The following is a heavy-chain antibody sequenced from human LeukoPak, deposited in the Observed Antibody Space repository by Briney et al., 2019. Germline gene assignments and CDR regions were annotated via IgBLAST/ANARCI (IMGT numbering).Heavy chain of an antibody. V-gene: IGHV3-15*01. CDR1: GFTFSNAW. J-gene: IGHJ3*02. D-gene: IGHD3-22*01. Sequence: AGGSLRLSCAASGFTFSNAWMSWVRQAPGKGLEWVGRIKSKTDGGTTDYAAPVKGRFTISRDDSKNTLYLQMNSLKTEDTAVYYCTTDSSGYPGDAFDIWGQGTMVTVSS. CDR2: IKSKTDGGTT. CDR3: TTDSSGYPGDAFDI.